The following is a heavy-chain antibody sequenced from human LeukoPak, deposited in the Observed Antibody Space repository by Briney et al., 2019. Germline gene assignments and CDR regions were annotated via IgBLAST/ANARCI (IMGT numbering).Heavy chain of an antibody. CDR1: GYTFTGYY. V-gene: IGHV1-2*02. CDR2: INPNSGGT. D-gene: IGHD5-18*01. CDR3: ARGHGYSYGYAGY. J-gene: IGHJ4*02. Sequence: GASVKLSCKASGYTFTGYYMHWVRQAPGQGLEWMGWINPNSGGTNYAQKFQGRVTMTRDTSISTAYMELSRLRSDDTAVYYCARGHGYSYGYAGYWGQGTLVTVSS.